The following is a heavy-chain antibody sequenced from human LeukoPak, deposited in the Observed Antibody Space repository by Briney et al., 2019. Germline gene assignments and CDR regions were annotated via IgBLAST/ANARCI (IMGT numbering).Heavy chain of an antibody. Sequence: GASLRLSCAASGFTFSSYAMSWVRQAPGKGLEWVSAISGSGGSTYYADSVKGRFTISRDNSKNTLYLQMNSLRAEDTAVYYCAKDTEWEGLASEIGMDVWGQGTTVTVSS. CDR2: ISGSGGST. CDR1: GFTFSSYA. CDR3: AKDTEWEGLASEIGMDV. D-gene: IGHD1-26*01. J-gene: IGHJ6*01. V-gene: IGHV3-23*01.